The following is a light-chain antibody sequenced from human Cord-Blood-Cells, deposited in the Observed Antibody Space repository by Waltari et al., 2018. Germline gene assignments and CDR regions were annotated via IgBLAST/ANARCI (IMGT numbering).Light chain of an antibody. J-gene: IGKJ4*01. Sequence: EIVMTQSPATLSLSPGERATLSCRASQSVSSSYLSWYQQKPGQAPRLLIYGASTRAIGIPARFSGSGSGTDFTLTISSLQPEDFAVYYCQQDYNLPLTFGGGTKVEIK. CDR3: QQDYNLPLT. V-gene: IGKV3D-7*01. CDR1: QSVSSSY. CDR2: GAS.